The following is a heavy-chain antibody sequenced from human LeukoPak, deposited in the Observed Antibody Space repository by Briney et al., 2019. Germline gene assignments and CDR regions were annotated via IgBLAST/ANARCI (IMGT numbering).Heavy chain of an antibody. CDR2: ISYDGSNK. CDR3: ARDQYAVAGTNDY. V-gene: IGHV3-30-3*01. D-gene: IGHD6-19*01. J-gene: IGHJ4*02. Sequence: GGSLRLSCAASGFTFSSYAMHWVRQAPGKGLEWVAVISYDGSNKYYADSVKGRFTISRDNSKNTLYLQMNSLRAEDTAVYYCARDQYAVAGTNDYWGQGTLVTVSS. CDR1: GFTFSSYA.